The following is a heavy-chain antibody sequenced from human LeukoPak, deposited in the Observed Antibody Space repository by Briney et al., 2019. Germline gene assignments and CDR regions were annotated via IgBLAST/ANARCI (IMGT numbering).Heavy chain of an antibody. D-gene: IGHD2-21*01. V-gene: IGHV3-53*01. CDR2: IYSGGST. CDR1: GFTVSSNY. J-gene: IGHJ5*02. Sequence: GGSLRLSCAASGFTVSSNYISWVRQAPGKGLEWGSVIYSGGSTYYADSVKGRFTISRYNSKNTLYVQMNSLRAEDTAVYYCARDSSSCGGDCFDPWGQGTLVTVSS. CDR3: ARDSSSCGGDCFDP.